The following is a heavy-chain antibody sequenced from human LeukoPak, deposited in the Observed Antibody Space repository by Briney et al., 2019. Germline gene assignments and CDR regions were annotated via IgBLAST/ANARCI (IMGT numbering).Heavy chain of an antibody. V-gene: IGHV3-21*01. Sequence: GGSLRLSCVTSGFTFSRYSMSWVRQAPGKGLEWVSSISHSGYGIYYADAVKGRFTISRDNAKNSLSLQMNNLRVEDTAVYYCANHFACGSTTCPSFDDWGQGTLVTVSS. J-gene: IGHJ4*02. CDR1: GFTFSRYS. D-gene: IGHD2-2*01. CDR2: ISHSGYGI. CDR3: ANHFACGSTTCPSFDD.